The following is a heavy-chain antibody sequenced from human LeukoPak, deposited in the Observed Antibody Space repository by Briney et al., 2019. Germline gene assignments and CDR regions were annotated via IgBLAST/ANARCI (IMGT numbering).Heavy chain of an antibody. D-gene: IGHD6-19*01. CDR1: GFTFSSYA. CDR2: ISGSGGNA. V-gene: IGHV3-23*01. Sequence: RGSLRLSCAASGFTFSSYAMSWVRQAPRKGLEWVSSISGSGGNAFSEDSVKGRFTVSRDNSRGNSKNTLYLQLNNLRAEDTAVYYCAKGLSSGWNLKGSDYWGQGTLVTVSS. CDR3: AKGLSSGWNLKGSDY. J-gene: IGHJ4*02.